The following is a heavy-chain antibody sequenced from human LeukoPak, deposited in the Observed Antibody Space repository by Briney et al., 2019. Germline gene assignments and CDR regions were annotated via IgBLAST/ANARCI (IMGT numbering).Heavy chain of an antibody. V-gene: IGHV5-51*01. CDR3: ARDLCGGDCATAIDY. D-gene: IGHD2-21*02. Sequence: PGESLKISCKGSGYSFTSYWIAWVRQMPGKGLEWMGIIYPGDSDTRYSPSFQGQVTISADKSISTAYLQWSSLKASDTAMYYCARDLCGGDCATAIDYWGQGTLVTVSS. J-gene: IGHJ4*02. CDR2: IYPGDSDT. CDR1: GYSFTSYW.